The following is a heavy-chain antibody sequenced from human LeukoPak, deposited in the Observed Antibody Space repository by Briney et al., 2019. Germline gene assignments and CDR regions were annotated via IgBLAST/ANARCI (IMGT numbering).Heavy chain of an antibody. CDR1: GYSISTGYY. CDR3: ARGRYAPYFDY. CDR2: IYYSGST. V-gene: IGHV4-61*01. D-gene: IGHD2-2*01. Sequence: PSETLSLTCTVSGYSISTGYYWGWMRQPPGKGLEWIGYIYYSGSTNYNPSLKSRVTISVDTSKNQFSLKLSSVTAADTAVYYCARGRYAPYFDYWGQGTLVTVSS. J-gene: IGHJ4*02.